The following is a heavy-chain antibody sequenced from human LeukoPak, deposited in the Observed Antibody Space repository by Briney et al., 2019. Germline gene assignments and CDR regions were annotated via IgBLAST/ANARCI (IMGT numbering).Heavy chain of an antibody. CDR1: GFTFSDYY. D-gene: IGHD3-3*01. Sequence: GGSLRLSCAASGFTFSDYYMSWIRQAPGKGLEWVSSITSGGGTTYYADSGKGRFTISRDNTKSSLFLQMNSLRVEDTAVYYCARDEVGGYYFEWGQGNLVNVSS. V-gene: IGHV3-11*04. CDR3: ARDEVGGYYFE. CDR2: ITSGGGTT. J-gene: IGHJ4*02.